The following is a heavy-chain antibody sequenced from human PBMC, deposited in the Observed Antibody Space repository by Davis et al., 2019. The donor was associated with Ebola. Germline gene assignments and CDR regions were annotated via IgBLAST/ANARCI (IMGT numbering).Heavy chain of an antibody. CDR3: AKNEQLRWFDP. V-gene: IGHV3-23*01. D-gene: IGHD6-13*01. CDR1: GFTFSNSA. Sequence: GESLKISCAASGFTFSNSAMSWVRQAPGKGLEWVSAISGTGGSTYYADSVKGRFTISRDNSKNTLYLQMNSLRAEDTAVYYCAKNEQLRWFDPWGQGTLVTVSS. J-gene: IGHJ5*02. CDR2: ISGTGGST.